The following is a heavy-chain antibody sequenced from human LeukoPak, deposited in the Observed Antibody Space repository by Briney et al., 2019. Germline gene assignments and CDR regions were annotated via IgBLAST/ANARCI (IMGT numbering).Heavy chain of an antibody. J-gene: IGHJ4*02. V-gene: IGHV4-59*01. D-gene: IGHD5-24*01. CDR1: GGSISSYY. Sequence: SETLSLTCTVSGGSISSYYWSWIRQPPGKGLEWIGYIYYSGSTNYNPSLRSRVTISVDTSKNQFSLKLSSVTAADTAVYYCARSRRDGYNGVFDYWGQGTLVTVSS. CDR2: IYYSGST. CDR3: ARSRRDGYNGVFDY.